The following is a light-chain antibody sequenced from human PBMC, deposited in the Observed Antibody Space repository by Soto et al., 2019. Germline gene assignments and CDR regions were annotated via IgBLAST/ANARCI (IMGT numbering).Light chain of an antibody. Sequence: AIQLTQSPSSLSASVGDRVTITCRASQGISSALAWYQQKPGKAPKLLIYDASSLESGVPSRFSGSGSGTDFTLTISSLQPEDFATYDCQQFNSYPLFGPGTKVDIK. V-gene: IGKV1-13*02. J-gene: IGKJ3*01. CDR2: DAS. CDR3: QQFNSYPL. CDR1: QGISSA.